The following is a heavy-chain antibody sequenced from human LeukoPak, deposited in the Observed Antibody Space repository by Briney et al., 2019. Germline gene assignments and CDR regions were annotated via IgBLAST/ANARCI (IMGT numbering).Heavy chain of an antibody. J-gene: IGHJ6*03. CDR1: GGSISSSSYY. CDR3: ARLMVVSYCDSSGYYYVKYYYYMDV. Sequence: PSETLSLTCTVSGGSISSSSYYWGWIRQPPGKGLEWSGSIYYSGSTYYNPSLKSRVTISVDTSKNQFSLKLSSVTAADTAVYYCARLMVVSYCDSSGYYYVKYYYYMDVWGKGTTVTVSS. V-gene: IGHV4-39*01. D-gene: IGHD3-22*01. CDR2: IYYSGST.